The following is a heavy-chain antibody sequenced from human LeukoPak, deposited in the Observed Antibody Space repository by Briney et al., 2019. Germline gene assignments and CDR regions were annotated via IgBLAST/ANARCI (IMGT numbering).Heavy chain of an antibody. CDR2: ISYDGSNK. D-gene: IGHD3-22*01. CDR3: ARDRGGGAYYYDSSGYYAFDY. Sequence: GGSLRLSCAASGFTFSSYAMHWVRQAPGKGLEWVAVISYDGSNKYYADSVKGRFTISRDNSKNSLYLQMNSLRAEDTAVYYCARDRGGGAYYYDSSGYYAFDYWGQGTLVTVSS. CDR1: GFTFSSYA. J-gene: IGHJ4*02. V-gene: IGHV3-30*04.